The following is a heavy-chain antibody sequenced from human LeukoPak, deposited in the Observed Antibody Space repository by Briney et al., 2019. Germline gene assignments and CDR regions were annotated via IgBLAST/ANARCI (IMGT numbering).Heavy chain of an antibody. CDR2: ISPDGSTT. Sequence: GGSLRLSCVASGFTFSDHWMHWVRQAPGKGLVWVSRISPDGSTTGHADSVKGRFTITRDNAKNTLYLQMNTLRAEDTAVYYCTRSPNYGPDYWGQGTLVTVSS. D-gene: IGHD3-10*01. CDR3: TRSPNYGPDY. CDR1: GFTFSDHW. V-gene: IGHV3-74*01. J-gene: IGHJ4*02.